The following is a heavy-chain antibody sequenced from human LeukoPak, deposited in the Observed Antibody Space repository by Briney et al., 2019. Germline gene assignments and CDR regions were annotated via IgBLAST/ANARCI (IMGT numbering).Heavy chain of an antibody. CDR1: GFTFSSYG. Sequence: GGSLRLSCAASGFTFSSYGMHWVRQAPGKGLEWVAVIWYDGSNKYYADSVKGRFTISRDNSKNTLYLQINSLRAEDTAVYYCATLSGDSHGYDYWGLGTLVTVSS. V-gene: IGHV3-30*02. CDR2: IWYDGSNK. CDR3: ATLSGDSHGYDY. J-gene: IGHJ4*02. D-gene: IGHD5-18*01.